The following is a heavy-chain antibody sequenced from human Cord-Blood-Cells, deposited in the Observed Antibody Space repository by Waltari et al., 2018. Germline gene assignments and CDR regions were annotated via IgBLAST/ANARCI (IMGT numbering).Heavy chain of an antibody. J-gene: IGHJ4*02. D-gene: IGHD6-19*01. Sequence: QLQLQESGPGLVKPSETLSLPCTVPGGSISSSSSYWGWIRQPPGKGLEWIGGIYYSGSTYYNPSLKSRVTISVDTSKNQFSLKLSSVTAADTAVYYCARGAVAGTVFDYWGQGTLVTVSS. CDR1: GGSISSSSSY. V-gene: IGHV4-39*01. CDR3: ARGAVAGTVFDY. CDR2: IYYSGST.